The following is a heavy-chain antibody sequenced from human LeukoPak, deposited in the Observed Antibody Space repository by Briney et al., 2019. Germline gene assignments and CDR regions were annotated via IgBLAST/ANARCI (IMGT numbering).Heavy chain of an antibody. J-gene: IGHJ4*02. Sequence: ASVKVSCMASGYIFTNFGISWVRQARGKGLEWMGWISGYNGNTKYVQKFQGRVTMTTDTSTSTAYMELSRLRSDDTAVYFCARGYDSSAYKLPIDSWGQGTLVSVSS. CDR1: GYIFTNFG. V-gene: IGHV1-18*01. CDR2: ISGYNGNT. CDR3: ARGYDSSAYKLPIDS. D-gene: IGHD3-22*01.